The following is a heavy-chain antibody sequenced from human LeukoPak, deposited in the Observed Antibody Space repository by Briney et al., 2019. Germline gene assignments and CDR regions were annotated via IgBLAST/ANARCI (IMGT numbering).Heavy chain of an antibody. Sequence: TSETLSLTCTVSGGSISSSSYYWGWIRQVPGKGPEWIGSIYYSGSAYYNPSLKSRVTISVDTSKNQFSLKLRSVTAADTAVYYCARDGDCSRTSCYTGPLDYWGQGTLVTVSS. CDR1: GGSISSSSYY. J-gene: IGHJ4*02. V-gene: IGHV4-39*02. CDR3: ARDGDCSRTSCYTGPLDY. CDR2: IYYSGSA. D-gene: IGHD2-2*02.